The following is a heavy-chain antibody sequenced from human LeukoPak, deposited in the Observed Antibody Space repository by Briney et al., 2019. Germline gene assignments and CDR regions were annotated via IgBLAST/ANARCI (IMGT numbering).Heavy chain of an antibody. Sequence: SETLSLTCTVSGGSISSGSYYWSWIRQPAGKGLEWIGRIYTSGSTNYNPSLKSRVTISVDTSKNQFSLKLSSVTAADTAVYYCARNLYYDFWSGYYDAFDIWGQGTMVTVSS. CDR2: IYTSGST. CDR3: ARNLYYDFWSGYYDAFDI. J-gene: IGHJ3*02. CDR1: GGSISSGSYY. D-gene: IGHD3-3*01. V-gene: IGHV4-61*02.